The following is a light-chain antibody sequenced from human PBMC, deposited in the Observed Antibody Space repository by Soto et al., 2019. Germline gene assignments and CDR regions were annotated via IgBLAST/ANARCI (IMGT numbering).Light chain of an antibody. J-gene: IGKJ4*01. CDR1: QDISNH. Sequence: DIQMTQSPSSLSASVGDRVTITCQASQDISNHLNRYQQTSGKAPNLLIYGAYNLETGVPSRFTGSQSGTDFTFTITSLQPEDVGTYFCQQCGNRPPTFGGGTRVEI. CDR2: GAY. CDR3: QQCGNRPPT. V-gene: IGKV1-33*01.